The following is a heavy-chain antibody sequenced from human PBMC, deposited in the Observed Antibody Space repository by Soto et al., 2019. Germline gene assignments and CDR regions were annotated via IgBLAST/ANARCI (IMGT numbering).Heavy chain of an antibody. J-gene: IGHJ5*02. CDR1: GFTFSSYA. V-gene: IGHV3-23*01. Sequence: EVQLLESGGGLVQPGGSLRLSCAASGFTFSSYAMSWVRQAPGKGLEWVSAISGSGGSTYYADSVKGRFTISRDNSKNTLYLQMNSLRAEDTAVYYCAKDPEGIAARQVWFDPWGQGTLVTVSS. D-gene: IGHD6-6*01. CDR2: ISGSGGST. CDR3: AKDPEGIAARQVWFDP.